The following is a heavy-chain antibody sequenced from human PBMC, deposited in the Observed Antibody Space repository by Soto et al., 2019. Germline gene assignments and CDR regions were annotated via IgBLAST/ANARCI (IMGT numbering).Heavy chain of an antibody. CDR1: GFTFSSYG. CDR2: IWYDGSNK. Sequence: QVQLVESGGGVVQPGRSLRLSCAASGFTFSSYGMHWVRQAPGKGLEWVAVIWYDGSNKYYADSVKGRFTISRDNSKNTLYLQMNSLRAEDTAVYYCARDNRTSGSWPRVYYYGMDVWGQGTTVTVSS. J-gene: IGHJ6*02. D-gene: IGHD6-13*01. V-gene: IGHV3-33*01. CDR3: ARDNRTSGSWPRVYYYGMDV.